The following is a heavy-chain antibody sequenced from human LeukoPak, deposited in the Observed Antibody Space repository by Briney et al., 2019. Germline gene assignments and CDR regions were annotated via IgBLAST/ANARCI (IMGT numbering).Heavy chain of an antibody. CDR3: ARGTYCGGDCYSG. J-gene: IGHJ4*02. CDR1: GGSISSSSYY. Sequence: SETLSLTCTVSGGSISSSSYYWSWIRQPAGKGLEWIGRIYTSGSTNYNPSLKSRVTMSVDTSKNQFSLKLSSVTAADTAVYYCARGTYCGGDCYSGWGQGTLVTVSS. D-gene: IGHD2-21*02. CDR2: IYTSGST. V-gene: IGHV4-61*02.